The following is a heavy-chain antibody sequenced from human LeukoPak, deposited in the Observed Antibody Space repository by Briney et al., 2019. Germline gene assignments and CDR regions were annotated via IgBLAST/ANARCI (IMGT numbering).Heavy chain of an antibody. D-gene: IGHD6-13*01. CDR3: ARAAITTAGTRYFVH. CDR1: GYTFTSYG. V-gene: IGHV1-18*01. Sequence: ASVKVSCKASGYTFTSYGISWVRQAPGQGLEWMGWISAYNGNTNYAQKLQGRVTMTTDTSTTTAYMELRSLRSDDTAMYYCARAAITTAGTRYFVHWGQGTLVTVSS. CDR2: ISAYNGNT. J-gene: IGHJ1*01.